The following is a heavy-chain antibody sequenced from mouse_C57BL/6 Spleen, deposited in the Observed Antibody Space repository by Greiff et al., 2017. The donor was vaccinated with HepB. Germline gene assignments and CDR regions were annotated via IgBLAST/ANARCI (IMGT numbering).Heavy chain of an antibody. CDR1: GFTFSSYT. V-gene: IGHV5-9*01. CDR3: ARLHYYGFDY. Sequence: EVQLVESGGGLVKPGGSLKLSCAASGFTFSSYTMSWVRQTPEKRLEWVATISGGGGNTYYPDSVKGRFTISRDNAKNTLYLQMSSLRAEDTALYYCARLHYYGFDYWGQGTTLTVSS. J-gene: IGHJ2*01. CDR2: ISGGGGNT. D-gene: IGHD2-1*01.